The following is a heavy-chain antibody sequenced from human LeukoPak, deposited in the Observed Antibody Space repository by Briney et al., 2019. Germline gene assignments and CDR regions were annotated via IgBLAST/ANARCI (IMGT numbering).Heavy chain of an antibody. D-gene: IGHD3-16*01. Sequence: GGSLRLSCVASGFTFSDYWMSWVRQAPGKGLEWVANIKEDGSENYYVDSVRGRFTISRDNAKNSLYLQMNSLRAEDTAMYYCARAYAGGIFDSWGQGTLVTVSS. J-gene: IGHJ4*02. V-gene: IGHV3-7*04. CDR1: GFTFSDYW. CDR2: IKEDGSEN. CDR3: ARAYAGGIFDS.